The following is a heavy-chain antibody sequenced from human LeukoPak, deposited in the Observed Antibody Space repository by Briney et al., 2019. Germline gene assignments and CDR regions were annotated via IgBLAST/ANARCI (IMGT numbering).Heavy chain of an antibody. V-gene: IGHV3-20*01. Sequence: GGSLRLSCAASGFMFSSNWMSWVRQTPGKGPEWVSLISWKGDTTAYAESVRGRFTISRDNAKNSLYLHMNSLRPEDTAFYHCARHRCSSTTCSFDSWGQGSLVTVSS. J-gene: IGHJ4*02. CDR3: ARHRCSSTTCSFDS. CDR2: ISWKGDTT. CDR1: GFMFSSNW. D-gene: IGHD2-2*01.